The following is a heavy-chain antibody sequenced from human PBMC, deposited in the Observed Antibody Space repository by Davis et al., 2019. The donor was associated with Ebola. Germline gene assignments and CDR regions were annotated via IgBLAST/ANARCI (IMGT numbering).Heavy chain of an antibody. V-gene: IGHV3-33*01. D-gene: IGHD1-14*01. J-gene: IGHJ6*02. CDR2: IWYDGSRK. CDR1: GFNFRSYG. CDR3: ARDRNVTTVPYYYGMDV. Sequence: PGGSLRLSCAASGFNFRSYGMHWVRQAPDKGLEWVAVIWYDGSRKYYGDSVKGRFTISRDNAKNSLYLQMNSLRAEDTAVYYCARDRNVTTVPYYYGMDVWGQGTTVTVSS.